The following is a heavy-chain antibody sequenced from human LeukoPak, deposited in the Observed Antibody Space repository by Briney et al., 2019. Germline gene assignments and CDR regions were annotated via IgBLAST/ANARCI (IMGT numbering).Heavy chain of an antibody. V-gene: IGHV3-30*02. CDR2: IHYDGTNE. J-gene: IGHJ5*02. D-gene: IGHD3-10*01. CDR1: GFTFSSYG. Sequence: GGSLRLSCAASGFTFSSYGLHWVRQAPGKGLEWVAFIHYDGTNEYYADSVKGRFTISRDNFKNTLSLQMNGLRVEDTALYYCVNSGFDPWGQGTLVTVSS. CDR3: VNSGFDP.